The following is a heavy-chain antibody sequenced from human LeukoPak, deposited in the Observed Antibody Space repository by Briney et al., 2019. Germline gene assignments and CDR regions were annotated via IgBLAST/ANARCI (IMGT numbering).Heavy chain of an antibody. CDR1: GCTFTSYA. CDR2: MNPNSGNT. D-gene: IGHD1-26*01. CDR3: ARAGDRYSGSCLDY. J-gene: IGHJ4*02. V-gene: IGHV1-8*03. Sequence: ASVKVSCKASGCTFTSYAMNWVRQAPGQGLEWMGWMNPNSGNTGYAQKFQGRVTITRNTSIRTAYMELGSLRSEDTAVYYCARAGDRYSGSCLDYWGQGTLVTVSS.